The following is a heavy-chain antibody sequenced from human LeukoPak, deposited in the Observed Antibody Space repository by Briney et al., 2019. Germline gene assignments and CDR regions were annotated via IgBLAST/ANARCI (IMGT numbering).Heavy chain of an antibody. CDR1: GFTFNSYG. CDR2: ISYDGSNK. V-gene: IGHV3-30*18. Sequence: AGGSLRLSCAASGFTFNSYGMHWVRQAPGKGLEWVAVISYDGSNKYHADSVKGRFTVSRDNSKNTLYVQMNSLRAEDTAVYYCAKGHYYGSGSLDYWGQGTLVTVSS. J-gene: IGHJ4*02. CDR3: AKGHYYGSGSLDY. D-gene: IGHD3-10*01.